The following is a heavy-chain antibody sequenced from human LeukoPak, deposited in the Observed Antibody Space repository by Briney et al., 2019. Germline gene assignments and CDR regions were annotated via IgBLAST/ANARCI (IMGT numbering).Heavy chain of an antibody. V-gene: IGHV3-21*01. CDR3: ARDAPQDIVGATGVFDY. CDR1: GFTFSSYS. Sequence: GGSLRLSCAASGFTFSSYSMNWVRQAPGKGLEWVSSISSFSSYIHYGDSEKGRFTISRDNAKNSLYLQMNSLRAEDTAVYYCARDAPQDIVGATGVFDYWGQGTLVTVSS. CDR2: ISSFSSYI. J-gene: IGHJ4*02. D-gene: IGHD1-26*01.